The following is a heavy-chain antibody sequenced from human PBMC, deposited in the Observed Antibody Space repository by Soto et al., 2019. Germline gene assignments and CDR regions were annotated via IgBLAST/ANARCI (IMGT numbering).Heavy chain of an antibody. Sequence: QVVQSRAEVKKPGASVKVSCKTSGPTFIAYYIHWVRQAPGQGLEWMGWIDPKSGGTTYEQKFLGRVTMTRDASINTAYMELNRLTSDDTAVYYCARVSVDVPEWGQGTLLTVSS. CDR3: ARVSVDVPE. V-gene: IGHV1-2*02. CDR1: GPTFIAYY. CDR2: IDPKSGGT. J-gene: IGHJ4*01. D-gene: IGHD5-12*01.